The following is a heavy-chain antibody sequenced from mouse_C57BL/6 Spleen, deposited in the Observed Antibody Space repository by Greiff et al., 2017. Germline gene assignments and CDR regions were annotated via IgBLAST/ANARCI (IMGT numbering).Heavy chain of an antibody. V-gene: IGHV1-15*01. D-gene: IGHD1-1*01. Sequence: VQLQQSGAELVRPGASVTLSCKASGYTFTDYEMHWVKQTPVHGLEWIGAIDPETGGTAYNQKFKGKAILTADKSSSTAYMELRSLTSEDSAVYYCTRRGYGRYFDYWGQGTTLTVSS. CDR1: GYTFTDYE. CDR2: IDPETGGT. CDR3: TRRGYGRYFDY. J-gene: IGHJ2*01.